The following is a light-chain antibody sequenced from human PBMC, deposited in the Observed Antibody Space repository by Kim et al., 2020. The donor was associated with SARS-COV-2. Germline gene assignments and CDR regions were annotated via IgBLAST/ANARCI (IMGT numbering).Light chain of an antibody. CDR2: AAS. CDR1: QGISNS. CDR3: QKYNSVPLT. Sequence: ASGGDRVTITCRASQGISNSLAWYQQKPGKVPKLLIYAASTLPSGVPSRFSGSGSGTDFTLTISSLQPEDVATYYCQKYNSVPLTFGGGTKVDIK. J-gene: IGKJ4*01. V-gene: IGKV1-27*01.